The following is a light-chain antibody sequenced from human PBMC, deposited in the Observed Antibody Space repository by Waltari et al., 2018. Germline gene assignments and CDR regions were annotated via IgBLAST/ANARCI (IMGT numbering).Light chain of an antibody. CDR3: TSFTSSRTYV. Sequence: QSALTQPVSVSGSPGQSIAIPCTGTSTHVGRYDYVFWYQQHPGKVPQLMIYDVNARPSGVSNRFSGSKSGNTASLTISGLQAEDEADYYCTSFTSSRTYVFGTGTKVTVL. CDR2: DVN. CDR1: STHVGRYDY. V-gene: IGLV2-14*03. J-gene: IGLJ1*01.